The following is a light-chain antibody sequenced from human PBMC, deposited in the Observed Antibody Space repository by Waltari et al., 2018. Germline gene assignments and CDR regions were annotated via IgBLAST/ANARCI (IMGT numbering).Light chain of an antibody. CDR3: CSYAGSSTFV. CDR2: DVN. CDR1: SSDLGSCSL. Sequence: QSALTQPATVSGSPTQSITIPLTGPSSDLGSCSLVSWYQHHPGRAPKLMIFDVNKRPSGISNRFSGSKSGNTASLTISGLQAEDEADYYCCSYAGSSTFVFGGGTKLTVL. J-gene: IGLJ2*01. V-gene: IGLV2-23*02.